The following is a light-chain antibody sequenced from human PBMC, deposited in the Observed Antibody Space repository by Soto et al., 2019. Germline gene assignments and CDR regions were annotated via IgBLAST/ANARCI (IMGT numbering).Light chain of an antibody. J-gene: IGLJ1*01. CDR1: SRDVGGYNY. CDR3: SSYTPTCTPYV. CDR2: EVS. Sequence: QSALTQPASVSGSPGQSITISCTGTSRDVGGYNYVSWYQQHPGKAPKLMIYEVSNRHSGVSNRFSGSKSGDTASLTISGLQAEDEADYYCSSYTPTCTPYVFGTGTKLTVL. V-gene: IGLV2-14*01.